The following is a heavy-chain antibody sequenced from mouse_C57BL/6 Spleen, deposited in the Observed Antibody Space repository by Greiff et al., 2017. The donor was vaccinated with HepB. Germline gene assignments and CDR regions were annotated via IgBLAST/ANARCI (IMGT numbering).Heavy chain of an antibody. D-gene: IGHD2-4*01. CDR3: ARRSDYDEGYYFDY. J-gene: IGHJ2*01. CDR2: IYPGNSDT. CDR1: GYTFTSYW. Sequence: EVQLQQSGTVLARPGASVKMSCKTSGYTFTSYWMHWVKQRPGQGLEWIGAIYPGNSDTSYNQKFKGKAKLTAVTSASTAYMELSSLTNEDSAVYYCARRSDYDEGYYFDYWGQGTTLTVSS. V-gene: IGHV1-5*01.